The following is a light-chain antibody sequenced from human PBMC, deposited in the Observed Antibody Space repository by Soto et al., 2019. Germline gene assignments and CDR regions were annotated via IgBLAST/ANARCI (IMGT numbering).Light chain of an antibody. CDR3: QQSYRTPYT. V-gene: IGKV1-39*01. Sequence: DIQMTQSPSSLSASVGDRVTITCRASQSISSYLNWYQQKPGKAPKLLIYAASSLQSGVASRFSGIGSGTDFTLTISSLQPEDFATYYCQQSYRTPYTFGQGTKLEIK. J-gene: IGKJ2*01. CDR2: AAS. CDR1: QSISSY.